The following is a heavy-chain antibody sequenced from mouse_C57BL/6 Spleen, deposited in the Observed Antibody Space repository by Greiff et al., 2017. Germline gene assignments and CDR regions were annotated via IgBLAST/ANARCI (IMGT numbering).Heavy chain of an antibody. CDR3: ASITTVVAPHFDY. CDR2: IDPANGNT. CDR1: GFNIKNTY. V-gene: IGHV14-3*01. Sequence: VQLKESVAELVRPGASVKLSCTASGFNIKNTYMHWVKQRPEQGLEWIGRIDPANGNTKYAPKFQGKATITADTSSNTAYLQLSSLTSEDTAIYYCASITTVVAPHFDYWGQGTTLTVSS. D-gene: IGHD1-1*01. J-gene: IGHJ2*01.